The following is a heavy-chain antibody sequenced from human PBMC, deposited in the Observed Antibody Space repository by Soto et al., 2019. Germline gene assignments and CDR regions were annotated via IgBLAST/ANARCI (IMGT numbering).Heavy chain of an antibody. D-gene: IGHD2-2*01. V-gene: IGHV1-69*01. CDR1: GGTFSHYA. Sequence: QVQLVQSGAEVKKPGSSVKVSCKASGGTFSHYAFSWVRQVPGQGLEWMGGIIPIFETTNYAQKFQGRVTITADESTSTTYMELSSLSSEDTAVFFCARDMIPAAISYRYYAMDVWGKGTTVTVSS. CDR2: IIPIFETT. CDR3: ARDMIPAAISYRYYAMDV. J-gene: IGHJ6*04.